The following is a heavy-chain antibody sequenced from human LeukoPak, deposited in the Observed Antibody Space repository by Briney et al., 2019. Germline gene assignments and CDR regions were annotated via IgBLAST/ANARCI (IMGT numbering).Heavy chain of an antibody. D-gene: IGHD6-13*01. Sequence: SVKVSCKASGGTFSSYAISWVRQAPGQGLEWMGRIIPILGIANYAQKFQGRVTITADKSTSTAYMELSSLRSEDTAVYYCARQPVYRIAAAVYNWFDPWGQGTLVTVSS. CDR2: IIPILGIA. CDR1: GGTFSSYA. V-gene: IGHV1-69*04. J-gene: IGHJ5*02. CDR3: ARQPVYRIAAAVYNWFDP.